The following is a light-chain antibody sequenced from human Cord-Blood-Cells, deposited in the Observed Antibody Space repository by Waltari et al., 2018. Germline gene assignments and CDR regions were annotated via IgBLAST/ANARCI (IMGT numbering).Light chain of an antibody. CDR2: AAS. CDR3: QQSYSTLWT. V-gene: IGKV1-39*01. J-gene: IGKJ1*01. CDR1: QSISSY. Sequence: DIQMTQSPSSLSASVGDRVTITRRASQSISSYLNWYQQKPGKAPKLLIYAASSLQSWVPSRFSGSGSGTDFTLTISSLQPEDFATYYCQQSYSTLWTFGQGTKVEIK.